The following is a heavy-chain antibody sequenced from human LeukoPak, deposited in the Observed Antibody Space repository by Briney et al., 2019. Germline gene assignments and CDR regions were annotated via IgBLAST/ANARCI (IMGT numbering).Heavy chain of an antibody. CDR2: IYSDGST. D-gene: IGHD2-21*01. V-gene: IGHV3-66*01. Sequence: HPGGSLRLSCAASGFSVSRNYMSWVHQAPGKGLEWVSIIYSDGSTYYVDSVKGRFTISRDNSKNTLYLQMNSLRAEDTAVYYCARAPFRGERFYYYGLAVWGQGTTVTVSS. J-gene: IGHJ6*02. CDR3: ARAPFRGERFYYYGLAV. CDR1: GFSVSRNY.